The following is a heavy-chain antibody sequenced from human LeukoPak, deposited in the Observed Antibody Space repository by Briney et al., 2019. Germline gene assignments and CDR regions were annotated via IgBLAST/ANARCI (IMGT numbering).Heavy chain of an antibody. CDR3: ARLQQLWFDRNDY. V-gene: IGHV4-39*07. Sequence: SETLSLTCTVSGGSISSSSYYWGWIRQPPGKGLEWIGSIYYSGSTYYNPSLKSRVTISVDTSKNQFSLKLSSVTAADTAVYYCARLQQLWFDRNDYWGQGTLVTVSS. D-gene: IGHD5-18*01. J-gene: IGHJ4*02. CDR2: IYYSGST. CDR1: GGSISSSSYY.